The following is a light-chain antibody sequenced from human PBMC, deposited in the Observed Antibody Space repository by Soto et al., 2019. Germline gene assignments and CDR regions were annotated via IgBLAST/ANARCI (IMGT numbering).Light chain of an antibody. J-gene: IGKJ4*01. V-gene: IGKV3-11*01. Sequence: EIVLTQSPATLSLSPGERATLSCGASQSVGTYLAWYKQKPGQAPRLLIYDASIRATGIPARFSGSGSGTDFTLNISSLEPEDFAVYYCQQRSNWPPLTFGGGTKVEIK. CDR2: DAS. CDR3: QQRSNWPPLT. CDR1: QSVGTY.